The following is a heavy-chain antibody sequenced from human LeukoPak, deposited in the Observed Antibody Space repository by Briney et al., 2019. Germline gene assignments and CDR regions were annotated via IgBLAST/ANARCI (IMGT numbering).Heavy chain of an antibody. CDR1: GFTVSSNY. CDR2: IYSGGST. V-gene: IGHV3-53*01. Sequence: GGSLRLSCEASGFTVSSNYMSWVRQAPGKGLEWVSVIYSGGSTYYADSVKGRFSISRDNTKGSLFLQLNSLRAEDTAVYYCARDLGYCTNGVCHTRFDYWGQGTLVAVSS. J-gene: IGHJ4*02. D-gene: IGHD2-8*01. CDR3: ARDLGYCTNGVCHTRFDY.